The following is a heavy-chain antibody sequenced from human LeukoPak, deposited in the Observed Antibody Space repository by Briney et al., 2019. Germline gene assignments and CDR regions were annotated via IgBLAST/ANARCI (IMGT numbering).Heavy chain of an antibody. V-gene: IGHV3-23*01. CDR1: GFSFSSYA. CDR3: AKEMGATNYFEY. D-gene: IGHD1-26*01. J-gene: IGHJ4*02. Sequence: GGSLRLSCAASGFSFSSYAMTWVRQAPGKGLEWVSSISGSGDDIHYAESVKGRFTISSGNSKNTLYLQMYSLRAEDTAVYYCAKEMGATNYFEYRGQGTLVTVSS. CDR2: ISGSGDDI.